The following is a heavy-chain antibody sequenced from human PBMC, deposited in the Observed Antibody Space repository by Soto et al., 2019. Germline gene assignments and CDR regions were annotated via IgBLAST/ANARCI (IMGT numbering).Heavy chain of an antibody. J-gene: IGHJ4*02. CDR1: GYNFAVYW. CDR2: IYPSDSDT. CDR3: ARGGVSTRTFDY. V-gene: IGHV5-51*01. D-gene: IGHD3-3*01. Sequence: GESLKISCKGSGYNFAVYWIAWVRQMPGKGLELMGIIYPSDSDTRYRPSFQGQVTISADKSISSAYLQWSSLRASDTAMYYCARGGVSTRTFDYWGQGTPVTVSS.